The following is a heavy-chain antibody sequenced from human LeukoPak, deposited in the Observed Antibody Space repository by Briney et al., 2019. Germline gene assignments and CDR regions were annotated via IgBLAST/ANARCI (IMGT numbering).Heavy chain of an antibody. J-gene: IGHJ4*02. CDR1: GYTFSIYA. V-gene: IGHV7-4-1*02. D-gene: IGHD2-21*02. CDR2: IDPNTGNP. CDR3: VRDYCGGDCHFDY. Sequence: ASVKVSCEASGYTFSIYAMNWVRQAPGQGLEWMGWIDPNTGNPTYAQGFTGRFVFSVDTSVTTAYLQISSLKAEDTAVYYCVRDYCGGDCHFDYWGQGTLVTVSS.